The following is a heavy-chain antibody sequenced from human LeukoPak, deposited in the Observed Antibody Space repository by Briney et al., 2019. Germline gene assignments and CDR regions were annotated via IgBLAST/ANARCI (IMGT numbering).Heavy chain of an antibody. CDR2: INTNTGNP. J-gene: IGHJ3*02. CDR3: ARAAAAAFYDSPFDI. CDR1: GYIFTSYA. D-gene: IGHD3-22*01. Sequence: AASVKVSCKASGYIFTSYAMNWVRQAPGQGLEWMGWINTNTGNPTYAQGFTGRFVFSLDTSVSTAYLQISSLKAEDTAVYYCARAAAAAFYDSPFDIWGQGTMVTVSS. V-gene: IGHV7-4-1*02.